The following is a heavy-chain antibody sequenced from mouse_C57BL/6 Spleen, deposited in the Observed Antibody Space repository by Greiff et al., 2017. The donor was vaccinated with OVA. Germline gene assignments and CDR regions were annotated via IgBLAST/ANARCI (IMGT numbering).Heavy chain of an antibody. Sequence: QVQLQQPGAELVRPGSSVKLSCKASGYTFTSYWMDWVKQRPGQGLEWIGNIYPSDSETHYNQKFKDKATLTVDKSSSTAYMQLSSLTSEDSAVYYCAISTMITRGFAYWGQGTLVTVSA. CDR2: IYPSDSET. CDR1: GYTFTSYW. CDR3: AISTMITRGFAY. J-gene: IGHJ3*01. V-gene: IGHV1-61*01. D-gene: IGHD2-4*01.